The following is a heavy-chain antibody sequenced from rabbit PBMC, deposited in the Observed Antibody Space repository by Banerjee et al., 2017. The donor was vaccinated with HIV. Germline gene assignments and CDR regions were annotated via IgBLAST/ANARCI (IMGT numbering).Heavy chain of an antibody. D-gene: IGHD6-1*01. V-gene: IGHV1S45*01. J-gene: IGHJ3*01. CDR2: IYVGSSVST. CDR3: ARGGYSDGYLRYALTRLDL. CDR1: GFSFSSSYW. Sequence: QEQLEESGGDLVKPEGSLTLTCTASGFSFSSSYWICWVRQAPGKGLEWIACIYVGSSVSTYYASWAKGRFTISKTSSTTVTLQMTSLTAADTATYFCARGGYSDGYLRYALTRLDLRGQGTLVTVS.